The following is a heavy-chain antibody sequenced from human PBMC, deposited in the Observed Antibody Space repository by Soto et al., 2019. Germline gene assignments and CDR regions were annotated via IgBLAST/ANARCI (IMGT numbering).Heavy chain of an antibody. V-gene: IGHV3-23*01. CDR1: GFIFSSCA. D-gene: IGHD6-6*01. CDR2: ISGSGTDT. J-gene: IGHJ6*02. Sequence: LESGGGLVQPGGSLRLSCAGSGFIFSSCAMSWVRQAPGKGLEWVSAISGSGTDTYYADLVKGRFTISRDNSRNTLFLQLNSVRADDTAVYYCAKHETRPAYYYHYALDVWGQGTAVTVSS. CDR3: AKHETRPAYYYHYALDV.